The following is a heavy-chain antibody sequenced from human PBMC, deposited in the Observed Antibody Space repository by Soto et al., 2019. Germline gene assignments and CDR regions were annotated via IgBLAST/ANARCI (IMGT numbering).Heavy chain of an antibody. CDR3: ARDNWNYYYGMDV. V-gene: IGHV4-34*01. D-gene: IGHD3-3*01. Sequence: SETLSLTCAVYCGSFSGYYWSWIRQPPGKGLEWIGEINHSGSTNYNPSLKSRVTISVDTSKNQFSLKLSSVTAADTAVYYCARDNWNYYYGMDVWGQGTTVTVSS. J-gene: IGHJ6*02. CDR2: INHSGST. CDR1: CGSFSGYY.